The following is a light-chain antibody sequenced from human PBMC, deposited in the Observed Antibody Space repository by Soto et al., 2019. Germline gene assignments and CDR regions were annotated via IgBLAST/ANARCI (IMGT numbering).Light chain of an antibody. J-gene: IGLJ1*01. Sequence: QPALTQPASVSGSAGQSIAISCTGTSSDVGGYNYVSWYQQHPGKAPKLLLSEVSKRPSGVSDRFSGSKSGNTASLTISGLQTQDEADYYCSSFTSAYTFVFGTGTKLTVL. CDR1: SSDVGGYNY. V-gene: IGLV2-14*01. CDR2: EVS. CDR3: SSFTSAYTFV.